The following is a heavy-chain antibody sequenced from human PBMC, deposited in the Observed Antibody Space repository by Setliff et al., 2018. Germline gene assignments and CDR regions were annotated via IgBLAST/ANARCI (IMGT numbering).Heavy chain of an antibody. J-gene: IGHJ4*02. CDR1: GFTFTDSF. CDR2: IKSTIDGGAI. Sequence: GGSLRLSCETSGFTFTDSFMSWVRQAPGKGLEWVGRIKSTIDGGAIDYAAPVKGRFTISRDDSKNTLYLQMNSLKTEDTAVYYCASDIHNDYDYFDYWGQGIQVTVSS. V-gene: IGHV3-15*01. CDR3: ASDIHNDYDYFDY. D-gene: IGHD4-17*01.